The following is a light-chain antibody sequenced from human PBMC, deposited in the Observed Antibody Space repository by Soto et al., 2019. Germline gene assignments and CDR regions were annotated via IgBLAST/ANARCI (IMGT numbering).Light chain of an antibody. CDR1: SSDVGGYSY. CDR2: DVS. CDR3: SSYTISSTF. V-gene: IGLV2-14*01. J-gene: IGLJ1*01. Sequence: QSVLTQPASVSGSPGQSITISCTGTSSDVGGYSYVSWYQQHPGKAPKLMIYDVSNRPSGVSNRFSGSKSGNTASLTISGLQAEDEADYYCSSYTISSTFFGTGTKVTVL.